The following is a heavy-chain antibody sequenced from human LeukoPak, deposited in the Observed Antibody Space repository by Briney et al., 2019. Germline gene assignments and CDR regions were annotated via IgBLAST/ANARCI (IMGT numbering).Heavy chain of an antibody. V-gene: IGHV1-8*01. Sequence: GASVKVSCKASGYTFTSYDINWVRQATGQGLEWMGWMNPNSGNTGYAQKFQGRVTMTRNTSISTAYMELSSLRSEDTAVYYCARDTEETSSSWYLGFQQYGMDVWGQGTTVTVSS. D-gene: IGHD6-13*01. CDR1: GYTFTSYD. CDR3: ARDTEETSSSWYLGFQQYGMDV. CDR2: MNPNSGNT. J-gene: IGHJ6*02.